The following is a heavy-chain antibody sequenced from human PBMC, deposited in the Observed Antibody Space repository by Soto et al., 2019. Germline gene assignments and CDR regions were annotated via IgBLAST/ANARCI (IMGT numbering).Heavy chain of an antibody. D-gene: IGHD3-10*01. CDR3: ARGPGGFGDFSLDY. Sequence: QVQLQESGPGLVKPSETLSLSCGVSGGSISQYYWSWIRQPAGKGLEWIGRIYSGGSTNYNPSLESRVTVSVDTSKNKFARKQVSVAAADTAGYYCARGPGGFGDFSLDYWGQGTLVTVSS. V-gene: IGHV4-4*07. CDR1: GGSISQYY. J-gene: IGHJ4*02. CDR2: IYSGGST.